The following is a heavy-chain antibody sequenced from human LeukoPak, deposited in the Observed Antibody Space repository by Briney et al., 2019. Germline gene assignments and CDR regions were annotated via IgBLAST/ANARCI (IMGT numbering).Heavy chain of an antibody. CDR2: IIPIFGTA. J-gene: IGHJ3*02. D-gene: IGHD6-19*01. V-gene: IGHV1-69*06. CDR3: AREKPHPTPLKPVIAVAGNQSPDAFDI. CDR1: GGTFSSYA. Sequence: ASVKVSCKASGGTFSSYAISWVRQAPGQGLEWMRGIIPIFGTANYAQKFQGRVTITADKSTSTAYMELSSLRSEDTAVYYCAREKPHPTPLKPVIAVAGNQSPDAFDIWGQGTMVTVSS.